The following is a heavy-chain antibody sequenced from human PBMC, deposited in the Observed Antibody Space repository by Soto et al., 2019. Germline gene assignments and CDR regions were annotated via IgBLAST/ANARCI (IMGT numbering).Heavy chain of an antibody. D-gene: IGHD3-3*01. V-gene: IGHV1-8*01. Sequence: ASVKVSCKASGYSFTTSEIHWVRQAPGQGLQRMGWMKPNSGKTGYAQKFQGRLTMTRNTSISTAYLELSNLRAEDTAVYYCANQAKAPFCVDDTCRITYYYYYMDVWGKGTTVTVSS. CDR3: ANQAKAPFCVDDTCRITYYYYYMDV. CDR1: GYSFTTSE. J-gene: IGHJ6*03. CDR2: MKPNSGKT.